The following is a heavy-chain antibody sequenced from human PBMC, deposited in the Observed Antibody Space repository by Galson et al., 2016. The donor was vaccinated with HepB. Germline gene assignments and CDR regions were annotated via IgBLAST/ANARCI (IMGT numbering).Heavy chain of an antibody. D-gene: IGHD5-18*01. CDR1: GFAFSGFP. CDR3: TTGIMDGAMEDYDY. Sequence: SLRLSCAASGFAFSGFPIHWVRQASGKGLEWVGRIRSRANNYATSYGPSVESRFTVSRDDSKSTAYLQMNSLKVEDSAKYFCTTGIMDGAMEDYDYWGHGTVVTVSS. V-gene: IGHV3-73*01. CDR2: IRSRANNYAT. J-gene: IGHJ4*01.